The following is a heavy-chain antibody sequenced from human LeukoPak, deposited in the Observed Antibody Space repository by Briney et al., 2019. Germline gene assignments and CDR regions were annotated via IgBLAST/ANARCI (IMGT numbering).Heavy chain of an antibody. J-gene: IGHJ6*03. CDR2: IYTSGST. CDR3: ASGSSSWYVGYMDV. Sequence: SETLSLTCTVSGGSISSGSYYWSWIRQPAGKGLEWIGRIYTSGSTNYSPSLKSRVTISVDTSKNQFSLKLSSVTAADTAVYYCASGSSSWYVGYMDVWGKGTTVTVSS. V-gene: IGHV4-61*02. CDR1: GGSISSGSYY. D-gene: IGHD6-13*01.